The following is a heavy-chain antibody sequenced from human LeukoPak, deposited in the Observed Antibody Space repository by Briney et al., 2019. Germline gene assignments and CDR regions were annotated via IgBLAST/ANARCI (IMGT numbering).Heavy chain of an antibody. V-gene: IGHV4-30-4*01. CDR1: GGSISSGDYY. Sequence: SQTLSLTCSVSGGSISSGDYYWNWIRQPPGKGLEWIGYIYTSVSTYYNPSLESRVTISVDTSKNQFSLKLSSVTAADTAVYYCARQPVNYDFWSGPSSLNWFDPWGQGTLVTVSS. D-gene: IGHD3-3*01. J-gene: IGHJ5*02. CDR2: IYTSVST. CDR3: ARQPVNYDFWSGPSSLNWFDP.